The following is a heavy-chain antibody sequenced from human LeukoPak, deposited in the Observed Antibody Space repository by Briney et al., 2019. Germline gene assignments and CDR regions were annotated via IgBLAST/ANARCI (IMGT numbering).Heavy chain of an antibody. Sequence: SETLSLTCAVYGGSFSGYYWSWIRQPPGKGLEWIGGIYYTGTTYYSPSLNSRITISMDTSKKQFSLRLASVTAADTAVYYCARRAVVPAAVSYFDNWGQGTLVTVSS. CDR2: IYYTGTT. J-gene: IGHJ4*02. D-gene: IGHD2-2*01. CDR1: GGSFSGYY. CDR3: ARRAVVPAAVSYFDN. V-gene: IGHV4-34*01.